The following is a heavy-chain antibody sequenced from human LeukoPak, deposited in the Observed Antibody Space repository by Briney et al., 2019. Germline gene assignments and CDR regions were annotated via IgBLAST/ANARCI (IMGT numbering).Heavy chain of an antibody. J-gene: IGHJ1*01. CDR1: GFTFSSYS. CDR2: ISSSSSYI. Sequence: GGSLRLSCAASGFTFSSYSMNWVRQAPGKGLEWVSSISSSSSYIYYADSVKGRFTISRDNAKNSLYLQMNSLRAEDTAVYYCVRAFGYDYVWGSYRHLQHWGQGTLVTVSS. D-gene: IGHD3-16*02. CDR3: VRAFGYDYVWGSYRHLQH. V-gene: IGHV3-21*01.